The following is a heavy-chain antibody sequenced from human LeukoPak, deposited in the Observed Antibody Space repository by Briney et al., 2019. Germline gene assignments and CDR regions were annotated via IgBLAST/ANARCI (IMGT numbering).Heavy chain of an antibody. J-gene: IGHJ4*02. D-gene: IGHD3-10*01. Sequence: GASVKVSCKASGGTFSSYAISWVRQAPGQGLEWMGRIIPILGIANYAQKFQGRVTITADKSTSTAYMELSSLRSEDTAVYYCASYYYGSGSYSPSSALDYWGQGTLVTVSS. CDR1: GGTFSSYA. CDR2: IIPILGIA. V-gene: IGHV1-69*04. CDR3: ASYYYGSGSYSPSSALDY.